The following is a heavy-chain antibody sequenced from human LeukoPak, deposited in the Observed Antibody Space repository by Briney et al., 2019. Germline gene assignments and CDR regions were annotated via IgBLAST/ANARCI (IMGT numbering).Heavy chain of an antibody. CDR3: ASSSESDSSGYLDY. CDR1: GFTFSSYG. D-gene: IGHD3-22*01. V-gene: IGHV3-30*03. J-gene: IGHJ4*02. CDR2: ISYDGNYE. Sequence: PGGSLRLSCAASGFTFSSYGMHWVRQAPGKGLEWVALISYDGNYEGCADSVKGRFTISRDNSKNTLFLQMNSLRAEDTAVYYCASSSESDSSGYLDYWGQGTLVTVSS.